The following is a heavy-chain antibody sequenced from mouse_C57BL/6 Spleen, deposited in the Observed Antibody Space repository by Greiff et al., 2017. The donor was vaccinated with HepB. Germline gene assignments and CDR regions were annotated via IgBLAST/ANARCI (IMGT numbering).Heavy chain of an antibody. J-gene: IGHJ3*01. CDR1: GYTFTSYG. Sequence: QVQLQQSGAELARPGASVKLSCKASGYTFTSYGISWVKQRTGQGLEWIGEIYPRSGNTYYNEKFKGKATLTADKSSRTAYMELRSLTSEDSAVYFCASSYYGSSYGWFAYWGQGTLVTVSA. CDR2: IYPRSGNT. D-gene: IGHD1-1*01. V-gene: IGHV1-81*01. CDR3: ASSYYGSSYGWFAY.